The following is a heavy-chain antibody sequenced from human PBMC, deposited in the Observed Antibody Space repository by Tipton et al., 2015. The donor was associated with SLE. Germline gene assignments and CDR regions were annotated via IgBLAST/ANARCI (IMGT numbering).Heavy chain of an antibody. Sequence: LRLSCAVYGGSFSGYYWSWIRQPPGKGLEWIGEINHSGSTNYNPSLKSRVTISVDTSKNQFSLKLSSVTAADTAVYYCARAYGDYVPEYFQHWGQGTLVTVSS. J-gene: IGHJ1*01. CDR1: GGSFSGYY. D-gene: IGHD4-17*01. CDR2: INHSGST. V-gene: IGHV4-34*01. CDR3: ARAYGDYVPEYFQH.